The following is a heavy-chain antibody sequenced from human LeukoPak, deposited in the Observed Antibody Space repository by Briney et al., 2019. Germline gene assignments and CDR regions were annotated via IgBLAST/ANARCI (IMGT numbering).Heavy chain of an antibody. J-gene: IGHJ5*02. CDR1: GGSISSYY. CDR2: IYYSGGT. D-gene: IGHD6-19*01. V-gene: IGHV4-59*08. Sequence: SETLSLTCTVSGGSISSYYWSWIRQPPGKGLEWIGYIYYSGGTNYNPSLKSRVTISVDTSKNQFSLKPSSVTAADTAVYYCAGGAALAYHGWFDPWGQGTLVTVSS. CDR3: AGGAALAYHGWFDP.